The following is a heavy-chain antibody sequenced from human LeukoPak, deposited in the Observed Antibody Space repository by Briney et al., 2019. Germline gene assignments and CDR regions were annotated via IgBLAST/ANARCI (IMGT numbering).Heavy chain of an antibody. J-gene: IGHJ4*02. V-gene: IGHV4-59*01. Sequence: SETLSLTCSVSGASIKTYYWSWVRQSPGKGLEWLSYIYYGGSINYNPSPSLNRRIIISVARSKSKFSLEMTSVTAADTAVYYCARAGIRYSSSWFGIDSWGQGTLVAVSS. CDR3: ARAGIRYSSSWFGIDS. D-gene: IGHD6-13*01. CDR1: GASIKTYY. CDR2: IYYGGSI.